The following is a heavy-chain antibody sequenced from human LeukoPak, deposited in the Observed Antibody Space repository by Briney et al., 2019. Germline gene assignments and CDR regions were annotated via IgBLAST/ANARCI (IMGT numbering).Heavy chain of an antibody. D-gene: IGHD4-17*01. CDR2: INPSGGST. J-gene: IGHJ1*01. CDR3: AREEGLRTREYFHH. CDR1: GYTFTSYY. Sequence: ASVKVSCKASGYTFTSYYMHSVRQATGQGLEWVGLINPSGGSTSYAQKFQGRVTMTRDMSTSTVYMELSSLRSDDTAVYYCAREEGLRTREYFHHWGQGTLVTVSS. V-gene: IGHV1-46*01.